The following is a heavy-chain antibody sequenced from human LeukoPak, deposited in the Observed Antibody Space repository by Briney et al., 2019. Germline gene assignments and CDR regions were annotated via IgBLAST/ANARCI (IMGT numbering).Heavy chain of an antibody. V-gene: IGHV4-59*01. Sequence: PSETLSLTCTVSGDSITNYYWSWIRQPPGKGLEWIGYISYSGSTNYNPSLKSRVTISVDTSKNQFSLKVSSVTAADTAVYYCARVRSSSSLSPWYFDLWGRGTLVTVSS. CDR2: ISYSGST. CDR3: ARVRSSSSLSPWYFDL. D-gene: IGHD6-13*01. J-gene: IGHJ2*01. CDR1: GDSITNYY.